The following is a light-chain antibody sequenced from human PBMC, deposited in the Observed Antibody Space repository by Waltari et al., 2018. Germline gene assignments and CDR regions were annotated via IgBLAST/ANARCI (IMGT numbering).Light chain of an antibody. J-gene: IGLJ3*02. Sequence: QAVVTQPTSLSASPGASVRLTCTLRSGVNVGTYTIYWYQQKPGSPPRFLLRYRSDSEKKQGSGVPSRFSGFKDASANRGILLISGLQSEDEADYYCMIWYSSTWVFGGGTRLTVL. CDR2: YRSDSEK. CDR3: MIWYSSTWV. CDR1: SGVNVGTYT. V-gene: IGLV5-45*01.